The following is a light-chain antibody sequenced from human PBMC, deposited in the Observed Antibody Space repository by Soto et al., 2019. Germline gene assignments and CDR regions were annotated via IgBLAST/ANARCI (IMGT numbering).Light chain of an antibody. CDR1: SGHTSYA. Sequence: QAVVTQSPSASASLGASVKLTCTLSSGHTSYAIAWHQQQPEKGPRFLMKLDTDGSHSRGGGIPDRFSGSSSGAERYLTISSLQSDDEADYYCQTWGTGIWVFGGGTKLTVL. CDR2: LDTDGSH. J-gene: IGLJ3*02. V-gene: IGLV4-69*01. CDR3: QTWGTGIWV.